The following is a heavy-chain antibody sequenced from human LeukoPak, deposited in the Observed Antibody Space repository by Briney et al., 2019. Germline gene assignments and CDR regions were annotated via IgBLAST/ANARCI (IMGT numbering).Heavy chain of an antibody. CDR1: GGSISSSNW. V-gene: IGHV4-4*02. CDR3: RSDYYYYYYMDV. CDR2: IYHGGST. Sequence: SGTLSLTCAVSGGSISSSNWWSWVRQPPGQGLEWIGEIYHGGSTNYNPSLKSRVTISVDTSKNQFSLKLSSVTAADTAVYYCRSDYYYYYYMDVWGKGTTVTVSS. J-gene: IGHJ6*03.